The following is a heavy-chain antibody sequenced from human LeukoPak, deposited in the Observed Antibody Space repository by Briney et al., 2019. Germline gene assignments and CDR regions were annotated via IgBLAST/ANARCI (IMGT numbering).Heavy chain of an antibody. D-gene: IGHD6-13*01. CDR2: VYTSGST. Sequence: SETLSLTCTVPGGSISSYYWSWIRQPAGKGLEWIWRVYTSGSTNYNPSLKSRVTMSVDTSKNQFSLKLSSVTAADTAVYYCARDREHSSSWYYFDYWGQGTLVTVSS. CDR1: GGSISSYY. V-gene: IGHV4-4*07. CDR3: ARDREHSSSWYYFDY. J-gene: IGHJ4*02.